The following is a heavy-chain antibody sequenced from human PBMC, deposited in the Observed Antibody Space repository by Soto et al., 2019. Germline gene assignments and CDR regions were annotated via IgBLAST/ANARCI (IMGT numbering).Heavy chain of an antibody. CDR2: IYHSGGT. J-gene: IGHJ5*02. Sequence: QVQLQESGPGLVKPSGTLSLTCAVSSGSISSSNWWSWVRQPPGKGLEWIGEIYHSGGTNYNPSLKSRVTISVDKSKNQFTLKLSSVTAADTAVYYGARSRTMVRGVIIFDPWGQGTLVTVSS. V-gene: IGHV4-4*02. CDR1: SGSISSSNW. D-gene: IGHD3-10*01. CDR3: ARSRTMVRGVIIFDP.